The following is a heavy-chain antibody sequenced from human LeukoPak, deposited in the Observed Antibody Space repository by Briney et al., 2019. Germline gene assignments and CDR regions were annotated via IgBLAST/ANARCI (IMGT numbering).Heavy chain of an antibody. V-gene: IGHV4-34*01. CDR3: ARGFELYGDYGGTYYFDY. CDR2: INHSGST. D-gene: IGHD4-17*01. Sequence: SETLSLTCAVYGGSFSGYYWSWIRQPPGKGLEWIGEINHSGSTNYNPSLKSRVTISVDTSKNQFSLKLSSVTAADTAVYYRARGFELYGDYGGTYYFDYWGQGTLVTVSS. J-gene: IGHJ4*02. CDR1: GGSFSGYY.